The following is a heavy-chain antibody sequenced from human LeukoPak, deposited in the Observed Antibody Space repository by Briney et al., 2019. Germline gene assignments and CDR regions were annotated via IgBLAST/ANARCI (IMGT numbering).Heavy chain of an antibody. CDR2: TYYRSKWYN. Sequence: SQTLSLTCAISGDSVSSTVAGWNWIRQSPSRGLEWLGRTYYRSKWYNDYAVSVKSRITVNPDTSKHQFSLQLSSVTPEDTAVYDCARGSSYAFDTWGQGTVVTVSS. V-gene: IGHV6-1*01. CDR1: GDSVSSTVAG. J-gene: IGHJ3*02. D-gene: IGHD6-6*01. CDR3: ARGSSYAFDT.